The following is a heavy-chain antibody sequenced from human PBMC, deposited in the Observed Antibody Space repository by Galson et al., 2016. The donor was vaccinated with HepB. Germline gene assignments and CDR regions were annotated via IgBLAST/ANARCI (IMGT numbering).Heavy chain of an antibody. V-gene: IGHV3-48*02. J-gene: IGHJ1*01. CDR1: GFTFSSHG. CDR2: IKSSSSNV. CDR3: ARGYASGNFYQ. Sequence: LILSCAASGFTFSSHGMNWIRQAPGKGLEWVSQIKSSSSNVYYADSVQGRFTISRDNAKNSVYLQMNSLRDEDTAVYYCARGYASGNFYQWGQGTLVTVSS. D-gene: IGHD3-10*01.